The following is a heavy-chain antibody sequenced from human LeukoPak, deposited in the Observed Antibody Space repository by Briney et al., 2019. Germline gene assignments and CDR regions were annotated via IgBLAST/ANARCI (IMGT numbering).Heavy chain of an antibody. J-gene: IGHJ6*02. CDR1: GFTFSSYS. Sequence: GGSLRLSCAASGFTFSSYSMNWVRQAPGKGLEWVSSISSSSGYIYYADSVKGRFTISRDNAKNSLYLQMNSLRAEDTAVYYCARDPMVATTYGNYYGMDVWGQGTTVTVSS. CDR2: ISSSSGYI. D-gene: IGHD1-26*01. CDR3: ARDPMVATTYGNYYGMDV. V-gene: IGHV3-21*01.